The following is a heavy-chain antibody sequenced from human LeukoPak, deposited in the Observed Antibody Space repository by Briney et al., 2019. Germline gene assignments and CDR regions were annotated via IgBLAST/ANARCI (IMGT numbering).Heavy chain of an antibody. D-gene: IGHD6-19*01. CDR1: GDSISVYF. Sequence: SDTLSLTCTVSGDSISVYFWTWIRQPPGKGLECIGYIHSSRSTKYTPSRDSRVTISVDTSKNQFSLKLSSVTGAHTAVYYCARWYSSGWAFDYWGQGTLVTVSS. J-gene: IGHJ4*02. CDR3: ARWYSSGWAFDY. CDR2: IHSSRST. V-gene: IGHV4-59*08.